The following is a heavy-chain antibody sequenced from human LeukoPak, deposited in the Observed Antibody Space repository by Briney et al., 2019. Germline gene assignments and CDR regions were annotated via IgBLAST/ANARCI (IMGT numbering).Heavy chain of an antibody. J-gene: IGHJ4*02. V-gene: IGHV3-23*01. D-gene: IGHD6-19*01. Sequence: PGGSLRLSCAASGFTFTSYAMSWVRQAPGKGLEWVSTISGSGGSTYYADSVKGRFTISRDDSKNTLYLQMNSLRAEDTAVYYCAKVERGWNDYWGQGTLVTVSS. CDR3: AKVERGWNDY. CDR1: GFTFTSYA. CDR2: ISGSGGST.